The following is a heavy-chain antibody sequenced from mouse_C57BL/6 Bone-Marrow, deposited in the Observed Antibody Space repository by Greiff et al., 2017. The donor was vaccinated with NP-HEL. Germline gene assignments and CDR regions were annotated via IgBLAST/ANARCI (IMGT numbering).Heavy chain of an antibody. J-gene: IGHJ3*01. CDR1: GFTFSDYG. V-gene: IGHV5-17*01. Sequence: EVKLVESGGGLVKPGGSLKLSCAASGFTFSDYGMHWVRQAPGKGLEWVAYISSGSSTIYYADTVKGRFTISRDNAKNTLFLQMTSLRSEDTAMYYCARRWLPFAYWGQGTLVTVSA. D-gene: IGHD2-2*01. CDR3: ARRWLPFAY. CDR2: ISSGSSTI.